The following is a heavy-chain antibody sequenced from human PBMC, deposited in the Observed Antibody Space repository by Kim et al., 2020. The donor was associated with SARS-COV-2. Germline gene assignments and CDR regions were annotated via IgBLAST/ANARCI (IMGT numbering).Heavy chain of an antibody. J-gene: IGHJ4*01. Sequence: SSGGRHYYADSVKSPFTISSDNSKNTLYLHMNSLRAEDTAVYYCARDWDYWGQGTLVTVSS. V-gene: IGHV3-53*01. CDR3: ARDWDY. CDR2: SSGGRH.